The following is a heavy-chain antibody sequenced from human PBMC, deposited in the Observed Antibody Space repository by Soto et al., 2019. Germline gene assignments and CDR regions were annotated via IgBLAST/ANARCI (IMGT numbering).Heavy chain of an antibody. V-gene: IGHV3-30*04. D-gene: IGHD6-25*01. Sequence: QVHLAESGGGVVQPGRSLRLSCAASGFTFSNYPMNWVRQAPGKGLEWVAVISYDGNTKHYADSVKGRCTISRDNPRNTLYLQMNSLRVEDTAVYYCAREVSLEVAAAGYFDSWGQGAQVTVSS. CDR2: ISYDGNTK. J-gene: IGHJ4*02. CDR1: GFTFSNYP. CDR3: AREVSLEVAAAGYFDS.